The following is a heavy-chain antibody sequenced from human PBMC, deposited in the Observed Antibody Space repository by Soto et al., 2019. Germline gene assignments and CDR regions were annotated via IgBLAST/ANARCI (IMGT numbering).Heavy chain of an antibody. D-gene: IGHD3-16*01. J-gene: IGHJ6*02. CDR3: AILSSYYGMDV. CDR1: GGSISSGGYY. CDR2: VYYTGST. V-gene: IGHV4-31*03. Sequence: SETLSLTCTVSGGSISSGGYYWSWIRQYPGLGLEWIGAVYYTGSTYYKRPLKSRLTMSVDTSKNQFSLMLTSVTAADTAVYYCAILSSYYGMDVWGQGTTVTVSS.